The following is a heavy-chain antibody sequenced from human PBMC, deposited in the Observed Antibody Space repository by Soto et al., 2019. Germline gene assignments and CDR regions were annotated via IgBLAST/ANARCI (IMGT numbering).Heavy chain of an antibody. CDR2: IYIGGNT. D-gene: IGHD5-18*01. CDR3: AREVVDTSGYFDY. Sequence: GGSLRLSCAASGFTVRSHYMSWVRQAPGKGLEWVSVIYIGGNTYYADSVKGRFTISRDNSKNTLYLQMNRLRAEDTAVYYCAREVVDTSGYFDYWGQGTQVTVSS. V-gene: IGHV3-66*01. J-gene: IGHJ4*02. CDR1: GFTVRSHY.